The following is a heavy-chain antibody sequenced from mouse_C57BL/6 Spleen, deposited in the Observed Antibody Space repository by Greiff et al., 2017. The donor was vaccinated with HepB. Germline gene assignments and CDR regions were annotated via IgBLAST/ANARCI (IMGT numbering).Heavy chain of an antibody. V-gene: IGHV10-3*01. Sequence: EVKLVESGGGLVQPKGSLKLSCAASGFTFNTYAMHWVRQAPGKGLEWVARIRSKSSNYATYYADSVKDRFTISRDDSQSMLYLQMNNLKTEDTAMYYCVRAGGIYYGNYDAMDYWGQGTSVTVSS. CDR1: GFTFNTYA. D-gene: IGHD2-1*01. CDR3: VRAGGIYYGNYDAMDY. CDR2: IRSKSSNYAT. J-gene: IGHJ4*01.